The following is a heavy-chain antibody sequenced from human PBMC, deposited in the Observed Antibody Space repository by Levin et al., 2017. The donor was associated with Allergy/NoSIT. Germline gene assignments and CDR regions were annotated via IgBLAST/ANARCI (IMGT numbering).Heavy chain of an antibody. CDR2: IHYDGNT. CDR1: GDSISSYY. D-gene: IGHD2-21*01. J-gene: IGHJ2*01. V-gene: IGHV4-59*01. Sequence: PSETLSLTCTVSGDSISSYYWSWIRQPPGRGLEWIGYIHYDGNTNYNPSLKSRITISLDTSKNEFSLKLRSVTAADTAVYYCAREYGGDWYFDLWGRDTLVTVSS. CDR3: AREYGGDWYFDL.